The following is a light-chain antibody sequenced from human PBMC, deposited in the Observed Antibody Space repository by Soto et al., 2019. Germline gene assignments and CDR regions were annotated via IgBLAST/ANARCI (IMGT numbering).Light chain of an antibody. CDR3: QQYVITPLT. CDR2: GAS. Sequence: EIVLTQSPGTLPFSPGERATPSCRASQSVSSRSLAWYQQKPGQAPRLPIFGASRMAKGIPARFSGSGSGTDFTLTISRLEPDDFAVYYCQQYVITPLTFGQGTRLAIK. J-gene: IGKJ5*01. V-gene: IGKV3-20*01. CDR1: QSVSSRS.